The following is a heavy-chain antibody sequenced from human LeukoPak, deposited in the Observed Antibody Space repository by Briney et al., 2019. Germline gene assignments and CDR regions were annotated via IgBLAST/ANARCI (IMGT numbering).Heavy chain of an antibody. CDR2: ISSSSSYI. J-gene: IGHJ4*02. CDR1: GFTFSRYI. D-gene: IGHD2-15*01. V-gene: IGHV3-21*01. Sequence: GGSLRLSCAASGFTFSRYIMNWARQAPGKGLEWVSSISSSSSYIYYADSVKGRFTISRDNAKNSLYLQMNSLRAEDTAVYYCASTLGYCSSSSCQIFDYWGQGTLVTVSS. CDR3: ASTLGYCSSSSCQIFDY.